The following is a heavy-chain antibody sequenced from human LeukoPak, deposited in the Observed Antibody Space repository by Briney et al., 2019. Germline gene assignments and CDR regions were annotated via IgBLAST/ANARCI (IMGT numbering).Heavy chain of an antibody. CDR1: DGSINSYY. Sequence: SETLSLTCSVSDGSINSYYWNWIRRPPGKGLEWIGYIYHNGNTNYSPSLKSRVTMSVDTSKNLFSLKVSSVTAADTAVYYCARGRSNYYGMDVWGQGTTVTVPS. CDR2: IYHNGNT. D-gene: IGHD1-26*01. J-gene: IGHJ6*02. V-gene: IGHV4-59*01. CDR3: ARGRSNYYGMDV.